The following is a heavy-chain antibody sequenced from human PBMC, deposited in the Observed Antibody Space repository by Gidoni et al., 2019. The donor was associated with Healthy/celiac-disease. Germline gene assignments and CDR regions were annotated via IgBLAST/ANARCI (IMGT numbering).Heavy chain of an antibody. CDR1: GFTFSSDW. V-gene: IGHV3-7*01. J-gene: IGHJ6*02. D-gene: IGHD1-26*01. CDR3: ARAHSGSYPYYYYGMDV. Sequence: EVQLVESGGGLVQPGGSLRLPCAASGFTFSSDWMGWVRQAPGKGLEWVANIKQDGSEKYYVDSVKGRFTISRDNAKNSLYLQMNSLRAEDTAVYYCARAHSGSYPYYYYGMDVWGQGTTVTVSS. CDR2: IKQDGSEK.